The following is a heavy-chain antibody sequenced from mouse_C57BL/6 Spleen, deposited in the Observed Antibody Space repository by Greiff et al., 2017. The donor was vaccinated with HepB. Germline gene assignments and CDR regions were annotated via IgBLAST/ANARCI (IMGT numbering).Heavy chain of an antibody. J-gene: IGHJ1*03. CDR3: ARGYGYEYWYFDV. CDR1: GYTFTSYW. D-gene: IGHD2-2*01. Sequence: VQLQPGAELVKPGASVKMSCKASGYTFTSYWITWVKQRPGQGLEWIGDIYPGSGSTNYNEKFKSKATLTVDTSSSTAYMQLSSLTSEDSAVYYCARGYGYEYWYFDVWGTGTTVTVSS. CDR2: IYPGSGST. V-gene: IGHV1-55*01.